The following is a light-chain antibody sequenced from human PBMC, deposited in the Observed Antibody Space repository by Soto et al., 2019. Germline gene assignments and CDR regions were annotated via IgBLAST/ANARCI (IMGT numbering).Light chain of an antibody. V-gene: IGKV3-15*01. CDR2: GAS. J-gene: IGKJ5*01. CDR3: QQYSNWPIT. Sequence: EIVLTQSPGTLCLSPWERATLSYRASQNVLRNLAWYQQKPGQAPRLRIYGASTRATGLPARFSGSGSGTQFTLTISSLQYEDFAVYYCQQYSNWPITFGQGTRLEIK. CDR1: QNVLRN.